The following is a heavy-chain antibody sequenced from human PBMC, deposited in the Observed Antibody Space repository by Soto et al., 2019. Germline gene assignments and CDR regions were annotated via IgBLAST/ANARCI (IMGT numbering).Heavy chain of an antibody. CDR1: GGSISSSSYY. CDR3: ARAQPFEFHNWFDP. D-gene: IGHD2-2*01. Sequence: PSETLSLTCTVSGGSISSSSYYWGWIRQPPGKGLEWIGSIYYSGSTYYNPSLKSRVTISVDTSKNQFSLKLSSVTAADTAVYYCARAQPFEFHNWFDPWGQGTLVTVSS. CDR2: IYYSGST. J-gene: IGHJ5*02. V-gene: IGHV4-39*01.